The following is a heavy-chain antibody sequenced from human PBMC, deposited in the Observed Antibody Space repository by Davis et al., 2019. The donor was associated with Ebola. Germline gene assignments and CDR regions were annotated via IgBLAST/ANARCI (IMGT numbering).Heavy chain of an antibody. Sequence: ASVKVSCKASGYTFTGNYIQWVRQAPGQGLEWMGRINPNSGGTNYAQKFQGRVTMSRDTSTTTAYMEMSRLRSDDTAVYYCARAQFPTTSDHWGQGTLVTVSS. CDR1: GYTFTGNY. CDR2: INPNSGGT. J-gene: IGHJ4*02. CDR3: ARAQFPTTSDH. D-gene: IGHD1-1*01. V-gene: IGHV1-2*06.